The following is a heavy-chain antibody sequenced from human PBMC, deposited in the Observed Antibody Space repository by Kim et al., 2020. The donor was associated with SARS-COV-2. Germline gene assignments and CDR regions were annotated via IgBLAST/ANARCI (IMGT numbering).Heavy chain of an antibody. J-gene: IGHJ4*02. V-gene: IGHV3-7*01. CDR2: INPDGSER. Sequence: GGSLRLSCATSGFTFPSSWMNWVRQAPGRGLEWVANINPDGSERRYVDSVKDRFTMSRDNAKNSVSLQMNSLRVEDTAVYYCAAWAGSSSFWGRGTLVTV. D-gene: IGHD6-6*01. CDR3: AAWAGSSSF. CDR1: GFTFPSSW.